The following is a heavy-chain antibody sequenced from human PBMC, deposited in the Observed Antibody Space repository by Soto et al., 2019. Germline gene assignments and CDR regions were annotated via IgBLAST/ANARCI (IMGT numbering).Heavy chain of an antibody. CDR3: AHSRAAGYCSSTRCLDAFYI. CDR1: GFSLSTSGVG. D-gene: IGHD2-2*01. CDR2: IYWNADK. Sequence: QITLKESGPTLVKPTQTLTLTCTFSGFSLSTSGVGVGWIRQPPGKALEWLALIYWNADKRYSPSLKSRPTITKDTSKNPVVLTMTNMDPVDTATYYCAHSRAAGYCSSTRCLDAFYIWGQGTMVTVSS. V-gene: IGHV2-5*01. J-gene: IGHJ3*02.